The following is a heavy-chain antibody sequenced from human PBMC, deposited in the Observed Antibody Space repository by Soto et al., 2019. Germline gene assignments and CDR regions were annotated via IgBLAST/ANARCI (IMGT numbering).Heavy chain of an antibody. CDR1: GFTFISCW. D-gene: IGHD3-3*01. Sequence: PRGTLRLSCTVSGFTFISCWQSWVRQAQGKGMGWVANIKQDGIEKYYVDSVKGRFTITRDNDKNSLYLQMNSLRAEDTAVYCCARDRHQLLRFLEWTYGMDVWGQGTTVTVSS. J-gene: IGHJ6*02. CDR3: ARDRHQLLRFLEWTYGMDV. V-gene: IGHV3-7*01. CDR2: IKQDGIEK.